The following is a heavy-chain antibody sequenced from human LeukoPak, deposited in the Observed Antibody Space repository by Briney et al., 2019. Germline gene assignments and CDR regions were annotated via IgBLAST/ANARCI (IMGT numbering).Heavy chain of an antibody. V-gene: IGHV1-2*02. CDR3: ARRDPYDFGSGRDAFDI. CDR1: GYTFTGYS. CDR2: INPDSGGT. Sequence: AAVKVSCKASGYTFTGYSMHRVRQAPGQGLEWMGWINPDSGGTNYAQKFQGRVTMTRDTSISTAYMELNRLRSDDTAVYYCARRDPYDFGSGRDAFDIWGQGTMVTVSS. D-gene: IGHD3-3*01. J-gene: IGHJ3*02.